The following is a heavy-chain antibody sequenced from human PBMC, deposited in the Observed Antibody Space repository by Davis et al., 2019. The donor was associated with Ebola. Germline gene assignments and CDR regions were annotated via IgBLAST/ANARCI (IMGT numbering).Heavy chain of an antibody. CDR2: INPSGGST. CDR1: GYTFISYY. Sequence: AASVKVSCKAFGYTFISYYMHWVRQAPGQGLEWMGIINPSGGSTTYAQKFQGRVTMTRDTSTSTVYMELSSLRSEDTAVYYCARAPHSSTPFDYWGQGILVTVSS. D-gene: IGHD6-13*01. J-gene: IGHJ4*02. V-gene: IGHV1-46*01. CDR3: ARAPHSSTPFDY.